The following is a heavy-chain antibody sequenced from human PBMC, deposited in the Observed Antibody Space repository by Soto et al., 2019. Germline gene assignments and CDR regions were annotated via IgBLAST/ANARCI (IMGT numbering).Heavy chain of an antibody. J-gene: IGHJ3*02. V-gene: IGHV1-69*13. CDR2: IIPIFGTA. CDR1: GGTFSSYA. D-gene: IGHD2-21*02. Sequence: SVKLSCKASGGTFSSYAISWVRQAPGQGLEWMGGIIPIFGTANYAQKFQGRVTITADESTSTAYMELSSLRSEDTAVYYCARGLAYCGGDCYSIWGKGKMVTVSS. CDR3: ARGLAYCGGDCYSI.